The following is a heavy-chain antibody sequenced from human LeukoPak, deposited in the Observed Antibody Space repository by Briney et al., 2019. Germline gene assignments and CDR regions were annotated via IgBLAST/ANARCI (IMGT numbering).Heavy chain of an antibody. CDR3: ARRWDYYYYYMDV. J-gene: IGHJ6*03. D-gene: IGHD4-23*01. CDR1: GGSFSGYY. Sequence: SETLSLTCAVYGGSFSGYYWSWIRQPPGKGLEWIGEINHSGSTNYNPSLKSRVTISVDTSKNQFSLKLSSVTAADAAVYYCARRWDYYYYYMDVWGKGTTVTISS. CDR2: INHSGST. V-gene: IGHV4-34*01.